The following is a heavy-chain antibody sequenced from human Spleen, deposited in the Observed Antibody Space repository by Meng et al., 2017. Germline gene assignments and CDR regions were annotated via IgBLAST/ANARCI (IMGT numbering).Heavy chain of an antibody. V-gene: IGHV1-46*01. CDR3: ARWGRSSSPRRNDY. CDR1: GYSFTIYY. J-gene: IGHJ4*02. Sequence: ASVKVSCKASGYSFTIYYMHWVRQAPGQGLEWMGRINPSGVSTIYAQNFQGRVTMTRDTSTSTVYMELRSLRSDDTAVYYCARWGRSSSPRRNDYWGQGTLVTVSS. D-gene: IGHD6-13*01. CDR2: INPSGVST.